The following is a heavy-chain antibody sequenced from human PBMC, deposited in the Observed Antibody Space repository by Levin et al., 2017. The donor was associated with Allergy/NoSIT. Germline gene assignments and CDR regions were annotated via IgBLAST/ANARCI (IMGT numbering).Heavy chain of an antibody. CDR2: IVASGAST. V-gene: IGHV3-23*01. D-gene: IGHD3-16*02. J-gene: IGHJ4*02. CDR3: TKDDLFARGATYRYSGFDS. CDR1: GFIFSTYA. Sequence: PGGSLRLFCAGSGFIFSTYALSWVRQAPGKGLEWVSGIVASGASTYYADSVKGRFTISRDNSKNTLYLQMESLRAEDTAMYYCTKDDLFARGATYRYSGFDSWGQGTPVTVSS.